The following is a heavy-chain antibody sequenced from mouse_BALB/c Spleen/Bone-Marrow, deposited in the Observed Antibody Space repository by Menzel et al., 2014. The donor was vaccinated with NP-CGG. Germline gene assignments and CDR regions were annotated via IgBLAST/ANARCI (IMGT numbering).Heavy chain of an antibody. D-gene: IGHD1-2*01. CDR3: AREGGTTAHYYAMDY. Sequence: EVQVVESGGGLVKPGGSLKLSCAASGFTFSSYAMSWVRQTSEKRLEWVASISSGGSTYYPDSVKGRFTISRDNARNILYLQMSSLRSEDTAMYYCAREGGTTAHYYAMDYWGQGTSVTVSS. CDR2: ISSGGST. V-gene: IGHV5-6-5*01. CDR1: GFTFSSYA. J-gene: IGHJ4*01.